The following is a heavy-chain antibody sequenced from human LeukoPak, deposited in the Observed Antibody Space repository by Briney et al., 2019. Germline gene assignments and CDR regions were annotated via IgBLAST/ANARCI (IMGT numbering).Heavy chain of an antibody. V-gene: IGHV4-34*01. D-gene: IGHD4-17*01. CDR1: GGSLNNHY. CDR2: INSGGTT. CDR3: ARDEAGHYALAL. J-gene: IGHJ5*02. Sequence: SETLSLTCAVSGGSLNNHYLTWIRQSPGKRLEWIGLINSGGTTVYGPSLKSRVSISLDTSKNQFSLTLRSMTATDTAVYYCARDEAGHYALALWGQGTPVTVSS.